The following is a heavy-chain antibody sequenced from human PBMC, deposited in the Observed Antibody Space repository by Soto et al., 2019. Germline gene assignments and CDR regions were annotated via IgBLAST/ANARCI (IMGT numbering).Heavy chain of an antibody. Sequence: SQTLSLTCAVSGDSVSTNSAAWNWIRQSPSRGLEWLGRTYYRSKWYNDYAVSVKSRININADTSKNQISLQLNSVTPEDTAVYYCASASPDYYYYGLDVWGQGTTVTVSS. CDR1: GDSVSTNSAA. D-gene: IGHD3-10*01. V-gene: IGHV6-1*01. CDR3: ASASPDYYYYGLDV. J-gene: IGHJ6*02. CDR2: TYYRSKWYN.